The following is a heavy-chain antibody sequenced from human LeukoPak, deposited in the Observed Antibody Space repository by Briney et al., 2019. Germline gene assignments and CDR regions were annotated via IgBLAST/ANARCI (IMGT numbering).Heavy chain of an antibody. J-gene: IGHJ4*02. CDR2: ISSSTYYI. D-gene: IGHD4-17*01. V-gene: IGHV3-21*01. CDR3: ARANYGDYTFDY. Sequence: GGSLRLSCAASGFTFSTYSMNWVRQAPGKGLEWVSSISSSTYYIYYTDSVKGRFTISRDNAKNLLYLQMNSLRAEDTAVYYCARANYGDYTFDYWGQGTLVTVSS. CDR1: GFTFSTYS.